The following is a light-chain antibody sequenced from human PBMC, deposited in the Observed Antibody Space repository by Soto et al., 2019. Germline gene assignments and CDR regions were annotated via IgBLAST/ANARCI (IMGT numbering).Light chain of an antibody. V-gene: IGLV2-14*01. CDR2: DVD. Sequence: QSALTQPASVSGSPGQSITISCTGTSSDVGGYNYVSWYQQHPGKAPKLIIYDVDNRPSGISSRFSGSKSGNTASLTISGLQAEDEADYYCSSFSYSSTPNYVFGTGTKVT. CDR1: SSDVGGYNY. J-gene: IGLJ1*01. CDR3: SSFSYSSTPNYV.